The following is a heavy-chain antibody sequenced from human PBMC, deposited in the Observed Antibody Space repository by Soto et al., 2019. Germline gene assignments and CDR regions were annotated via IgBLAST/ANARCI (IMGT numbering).Heavy chain of an antibody. J-gene: IGHJ6*04. D-gene: IGHD7-27*01. CDR1: GFTFSSYG. Sequence: QVQLVESGGGVVQPGRSLRLSCAASGFTFSSYGMHWVRQAPGKGLEWVAVISYDGSNKYYADSVKGRFTISRDNSKNTLYLQMNSLRSEDTAVYYCAKDLLGLGRAYGIDVWGKGTTVTVSS. V-gene: IGHV3-30*18. CDR2: ISYDGSNK. CDR3: AKDLLGLGRAYGIDV.